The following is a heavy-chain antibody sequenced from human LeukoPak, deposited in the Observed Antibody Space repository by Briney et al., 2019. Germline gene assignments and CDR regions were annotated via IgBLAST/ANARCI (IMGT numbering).Heavy chain of an antibody. V-gene: IGHV4-59*08. CDR1: GGSISSYY. J-gene: IGHJ4*02. Sequence: SESLSLTCTVSGGSISSYYWSWIRQPPGKGLEWIGYIYYSGSTNYNPSLKSRVTISVDTSKNQFSLKLSSVTAADTAVYYCARLTPDKSCGGDCYFADYWGQGTLVTVSS. D-gene: IGHD2-21*02. CDR3: ARLTPDKSCGGDCYFADY. CDR2: IYYSGST.